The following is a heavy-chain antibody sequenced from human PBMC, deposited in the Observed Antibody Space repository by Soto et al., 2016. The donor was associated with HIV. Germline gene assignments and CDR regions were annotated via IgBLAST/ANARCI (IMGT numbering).Heavy chain of an antibody. Sequence: QVQLQESGPGLVRPSETLSLTCTIPGGSITSYYWSWIRQPPGKGLEWIGYIYYSGNTNYYPSLKSRVTISLGTSKNQFSLNLTSVTAADTALYYCARGSAYDFSYFDYWGRECWSPSPQ. D-gene: IGHD5-12*01. CDR1: GGSITSYY. CDR2: IYYSGNT. CDR3: ARGSAYDFSYFDY. J-gene: IGHJ4*02. V-gene: IGHV4-59*01.